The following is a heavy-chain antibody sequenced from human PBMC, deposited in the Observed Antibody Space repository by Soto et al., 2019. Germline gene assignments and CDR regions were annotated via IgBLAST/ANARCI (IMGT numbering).Heavy chain of an antibody. Sequence: QVQLVQSGAEVKKPGSSVKVSCKASGGTFSSYTFSWVRQAPGQGLEWMGRIIPIVGKPNYAQTFQGRVRITADQSTSTAYMELSSLRSEDTAVYYCSRAYGSGSYRHFDYWGQGTLVTFSS. CDR3: SRAYGSGSYRHFDY. J-gene: IGHJ4*02. V-gene: IGHV1-69*08. D-gene: IGHD3-10*01. CDR2: IIPIVGKP. CDR1: GGTFSSYT.